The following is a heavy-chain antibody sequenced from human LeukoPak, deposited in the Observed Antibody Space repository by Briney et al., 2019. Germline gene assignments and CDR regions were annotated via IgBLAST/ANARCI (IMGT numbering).Heavy chain of an antibody. D-gene: IGHD1-7*01. CDR1: GGSISSSSYY. V-gene: IGHV4-39*02. Sequence: SETLSLTRTVSGGSISSSSYYWGWIRQPPGKGLEWIGSIYYSGSTYYNPSLKSRVTISVDTSKNQFSLKLSSVTAADTAVYYCARDDWNYEEQRYWGQGTLVTVSS. CDR3: ARDDWNYEEQRY. CDR2: IYYSGST. J-gene: IGHJ4*02.